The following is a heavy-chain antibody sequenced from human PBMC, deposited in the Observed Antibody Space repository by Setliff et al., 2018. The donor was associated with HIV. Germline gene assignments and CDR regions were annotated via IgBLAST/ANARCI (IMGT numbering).Heavy chain of an antibody. CDR1: GGSFSGYY. CDR3: LSLLISYFSGTDS. Sequence: SETLSLTCTVYGGSFSGYYRSWIRQPPGMGLEWIGEINQSENTNYNPSFESRVSISVDTSKNQLSLNLTSMTAADTAKYYCLSLLISYFSGTDSWGQGTLVTVSS. CDR2: INQSENT. V-gene: IGHV4-34*03. J-gene: IGHJ4*02. D-gene: IGHD3-10*01.